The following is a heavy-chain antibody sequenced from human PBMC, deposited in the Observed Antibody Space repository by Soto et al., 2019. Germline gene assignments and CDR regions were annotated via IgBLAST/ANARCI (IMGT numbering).Heavy chain of an antibody. CDR3: ARLWFGELFNNWFDP. V-gene: IGHV1-69*13. J-gene: IGHJ5*02. D-gene: IGHD3-10*01. Sequence: SVKVSCKASGGTFSSYAISWVRQAPGQGLEWMGGIIPIFGTANYAQKFQGRVTITADESTSTSYMELSSLRSEDTAVYYCARLWFGELFNNWFDPWGQGTLVTVSS. CDR1: GGTFSSYA. CDR2: IIPIFGTA.